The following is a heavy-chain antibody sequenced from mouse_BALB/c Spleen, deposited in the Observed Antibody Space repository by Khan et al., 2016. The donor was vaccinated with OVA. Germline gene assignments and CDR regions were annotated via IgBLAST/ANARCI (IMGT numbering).Heavy chain of an antibody. CDR1: GYTFTSYW. J-gene: IGHJ3*01. D-gene: IGHD2-2*01. V-gene: IGHV1-61*01. CDR2: IDPSDSET. CDR3: ARREKYGYDPSWFAY. Sequence: QVQLKQSGTELVRPGASVKLSCKASGYTFTSYWMNWVKQRPGHGLEWTGRIDPSDSETHYNQLFKDKATLTVDKSSSTAYIQLSSLTSEDSAVYYCARREKYGYDPSWFAYWGQGTLVTVSA.